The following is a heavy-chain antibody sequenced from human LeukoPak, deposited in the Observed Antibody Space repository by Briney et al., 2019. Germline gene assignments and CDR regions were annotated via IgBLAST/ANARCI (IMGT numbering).Heavy chain of an antibody. J-gene: IGHJ5*02. CDR1: GFTFSSYS. CDR2: ISSSSSYI. Sequence: GGSPRLSCAASGFTFSSYSMNWVRQAPGKGLEWVSSISSSSSYIYYADSVKGRFTISRDNAKNSLYLQMNSLRAEDTAVYYCARDRQQLGFMDWFDPWGQGTLVTVSS. D-gene: IGHD6-13*01. V-gene: IGHV3-21*01. CDR3: ARDRQQLGFMDWFDP.